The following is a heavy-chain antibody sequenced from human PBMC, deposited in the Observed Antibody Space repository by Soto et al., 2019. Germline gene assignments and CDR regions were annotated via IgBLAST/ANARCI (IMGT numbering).Heavy chain of an antibody. CDR2: ISAYNGNT. V-gene: IGHV1-18*01. CDR3: ARDRTSLKYYDFWSGYSPFDY. CDR1: GYTFTSYG. J-gene: IGHJ4*02. D-gene: IGHD3-3*01. Sequence: GASVKVSCKASGYTFTSYGISWVRQAPGQGLEWMGWISAYNGNTNYAQKLQGRVTMTTDTSTSTAYMELRSLRSDDTAVYYCARDRTSLKYYDFWSGYSPFDYWGQGTLVTVSS.